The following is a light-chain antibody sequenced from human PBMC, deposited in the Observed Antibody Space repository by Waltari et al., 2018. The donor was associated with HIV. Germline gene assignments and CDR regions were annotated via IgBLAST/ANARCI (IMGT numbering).Light chain of an antibody. CDR2: WAS. V-gene: IGKV4-1*01. CDR3: QKYYSTPRT. CDR1: QSVLYSSNNKNY. J-gene: IGKJ4*01. Sequence: DIVMTQSPDSLAVSLGERATIHCKSSQSVLYSSNNKNYLAWYQQKPGQPPKLLIYWASNREYGVPDRFSGSGSGTDFTHTISSLQAENVEVYYCQKYYSTPRTFGGGTKVEIK.